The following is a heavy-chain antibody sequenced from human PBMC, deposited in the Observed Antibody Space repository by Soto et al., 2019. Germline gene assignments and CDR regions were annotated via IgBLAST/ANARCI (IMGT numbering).Heavy chain of an antibody. Sequence: PGESLKSSCQGSGYSFASYWIGWVRQMPGKDLEWMGIIYPGDSDTRYSPSFQGQVTISADKSLRTAYLQWTSLKASDTALYYCARTRSFTLGFYYDGMDVWGHGTTVTVSS. J-gene: IGHJ6*02. CDR3: ARTRSFTLGFYYDGMDV. CDR1: GYSFASYW. CDR2: IYPGDSDT. V-gene: IGHV5-51*01. D-gene: IGHD6-6*01.